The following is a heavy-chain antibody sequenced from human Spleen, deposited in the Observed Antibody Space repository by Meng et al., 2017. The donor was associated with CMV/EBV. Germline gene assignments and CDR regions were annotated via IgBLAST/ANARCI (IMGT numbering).Heavy chain of an antibody. J-gene: IGHJ6*02. D-gene: IGHD3-3*01. CDR3: ARNSDFWSGLPYYYGMDV. Sequence: ASVKVSCKASGYRFTDYYLHWVRQAPGQGLEWMGWITPNSGGKNYAQKFQGRVTMTRDTSTSTAYMELSRLRSDDTAVYYCARNSDFWSGLPYYYGMDVWGQGTTVTVSS. CDR2: ITPNSGGK. V-gene: IGHV1-2*02. CDR1: GYRFTDYY.